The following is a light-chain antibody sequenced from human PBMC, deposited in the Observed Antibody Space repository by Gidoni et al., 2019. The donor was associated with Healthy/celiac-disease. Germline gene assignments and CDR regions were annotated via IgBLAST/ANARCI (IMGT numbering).Light chain of an antibody. Sequence: QSVLTQPPSVSGAPGQRGTIPCTGSSSNTGAGYDVHWYQQLPGTAPKLLIYGNSNRPSGVPDRFSGSKSGTSASLAITGLQAEDEADYYCQSYDSSLSGSKVVFGGGTKLTVL. J-gene: IGLJ2*01. CDR3: QSYDSSLSGSKVV. CDR2: GNS. V-gene: IGLV1-40*01. CDR1: SSNTGAGYD.